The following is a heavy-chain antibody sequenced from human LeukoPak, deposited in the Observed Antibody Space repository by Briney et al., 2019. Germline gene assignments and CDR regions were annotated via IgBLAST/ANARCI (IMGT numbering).Heavy chain of an antibody. J-gene: IGHJ4*02. CDR1: GFIFSNYA. V-gene: IGHV3-30*18. D-gene: IGHD4-17*01. CDR3: VKVYPTVTTSSVLGS. CDR2: VSYDGNLQ. Sequence: PGRSLTLSCAASGFIFSNYAIHWVRQAPGKGLEWVAAVSYDGNLQHYADAVKGRFTVSRDNSKNTVFLQINSLRTEDSAVYWCVKVYPTVTTSSVLGSWGQGTLVTVSS.